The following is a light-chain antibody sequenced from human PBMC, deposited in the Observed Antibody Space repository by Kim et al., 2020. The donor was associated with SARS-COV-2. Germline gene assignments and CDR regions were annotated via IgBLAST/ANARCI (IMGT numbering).Light chain of an antibody. V-gene: IGKV1-27*01. J-gene: IGKJ1*01. Sequence: DIQMTQSPSSLSASVGDRVIITCRASQGISNYLAWYQQKPGKVPKVLIYAASTLQSGVPSRFSGSGSGTDFTLTISSLQPEDVATYYCQKYNSAPWTFDQGTKVDIK. CDR1: QGISNY. CDR2: AAS. CDR3: QKYNSAPWT.